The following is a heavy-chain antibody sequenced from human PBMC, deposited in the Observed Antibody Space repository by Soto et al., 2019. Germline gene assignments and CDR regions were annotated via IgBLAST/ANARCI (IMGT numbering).Heavy chain of an antibody. Sequence: EVQLLESGGGLVQPGGSLRLSCAASGFTFSSYAMSWVRQAPGKGLEWVSAISSSGGSTYYADSVKGRFTISRDNSKNTLYLQMNSLRAEDTAVYYCAKDVYGGNSGGDYWGQGTLVTVSS. CDR2: ISSSGGST. D-gene: IGHD4-17*01. V-gene: IGHV3-23*01. CDR1: GFTFSSYA. CDR3: AKDVYGGNSGGDY. J-gene: IGHJ4*02.